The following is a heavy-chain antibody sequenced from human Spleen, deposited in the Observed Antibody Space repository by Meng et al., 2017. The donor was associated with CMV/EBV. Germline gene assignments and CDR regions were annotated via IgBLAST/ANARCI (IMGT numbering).Heavy chain of an antibody. CDR3: ARDRSITIFGVVMEGNWFDP. CDR1: FSSYW. J-gene: IGHJ5*02. Sequence: FSSYWMHWVRQAPGKGLVWVSRINSDGSSTSYADSVKGRFTISRDNAKNTLYLQMNSLRAEDTAVYYCARDRSITIFGVVMEGNWFDPWGQGTLVTVSS. D-gene: IGHD3-3*01. CDR2: INSDGSST. V-gene: IGHV3-74*01.